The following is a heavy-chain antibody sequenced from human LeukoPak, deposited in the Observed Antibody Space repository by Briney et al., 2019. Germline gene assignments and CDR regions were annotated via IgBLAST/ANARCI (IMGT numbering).Heavy chain of an antibody. CDR1: GFTFSNAW. CDR2: IQSKTDGGTT. V-gene: IGHV3-15*01. J-gene: IGHJ4*02. CDR3: TTGGPGRFDD. D-gene: IGHD3-16*01. Sequence: GGSLRLSCAASGFTFSNAWMTWVRQVPGKGLEWVGRIQSKTDGGTTDDAAPVKGGFSISRDDSKNTLYLQMNSLKTEDTAVYYCTTGGPGRFDDWGQGTLVTVSS.